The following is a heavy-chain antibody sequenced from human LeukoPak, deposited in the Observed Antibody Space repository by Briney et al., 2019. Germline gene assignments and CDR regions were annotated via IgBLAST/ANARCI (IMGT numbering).Heavy chain of an antibody. J-gene: IGHJ4*02. CDR3: ARGGRVGATIFDY. V-gene: IGHV4-59*01. Sequence: SETLSLTCTVPGGSISSYYWSWIRQPPGKGLEWIGYIYYSGSTNYNPSLKSRVTISVDTSKNQFSLKLSSVTAADTAVYYCARGGRVGATIFDYWGQGTLVTVSS. CDR2: IYYSGST. CDR1: GGSISSYY. D-gene: IGHD1-26*01.